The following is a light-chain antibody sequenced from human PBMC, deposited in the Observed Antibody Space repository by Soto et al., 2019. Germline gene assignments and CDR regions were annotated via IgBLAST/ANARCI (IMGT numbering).Light chain of an antibody. CDR1: QSVSSY. J-gene: IGKJ1*01. CDR3: QQRGNWPLT. Sequence: EIVLTQSPATLPFSQGERATLSCRASQSVSSYFAWYQQKPGQAPRLLNYDASNRATGIPARFSGSGSGTDFTLTISSLEPEDFAVYYCQQRGNWPLTFGQGTKVEIK. V-gene: IGKV3-11*01. CDR2: DAS.